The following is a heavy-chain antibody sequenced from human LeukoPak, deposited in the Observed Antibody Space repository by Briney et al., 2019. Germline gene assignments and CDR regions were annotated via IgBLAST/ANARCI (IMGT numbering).Heavy chain of an antibody. Sequence: SETLSLTCTVSGGSISSGGYSWSWIRQPPGKGLEWIGYIYHSGSTYYNPSLKSRVTISVDRSKNQFSLKLSSVTAADTAVYYCARAHSSGWYSDAFDIWGQGTMVTVSS. CDR2: IYHSGST. CDR1: GGSISSGGYS. D-gene: IGHD6-19*01. CDR3: ARAHSSGWYSDAFDI. V-gene: IGHV4-30-2*01. J-gene: IGHJ3*02.